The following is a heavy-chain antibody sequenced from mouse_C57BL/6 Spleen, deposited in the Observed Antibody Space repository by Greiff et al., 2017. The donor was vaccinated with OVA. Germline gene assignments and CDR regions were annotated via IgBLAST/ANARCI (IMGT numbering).Heavy chain of an antibody. J-gene: IGHJ2*01. CDR3: ARGGDYVPFDY. Sequence: EVQLQQSGPELVKPGASVKISCKASGYTFTDYYMNWVKQSHGKSLEWIGDIHPNNGGTSYNQKFKGKATLTVDKSSSTAYMELRSLTSEDSAVYYCARGGDYVPFDYWGQGTTLTVSS. CDR2: IHPNNGGT. V-gene: IGHV1-26*01. D-gene: IGHD2-4*01. CDR1: GYTFTDYY.